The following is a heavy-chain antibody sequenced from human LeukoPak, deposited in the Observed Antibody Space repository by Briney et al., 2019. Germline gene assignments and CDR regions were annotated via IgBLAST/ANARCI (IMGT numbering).Heavy chain of an antibody. CDR3: AGRYCSSTSCGYY. CDR1: GFTFSSYW. D-gene: IGHD2-2*01. V-gene: IGHV3-74*01. Sequence: PGGSLRLSCAASGFTFSSYWMHWVRRAPGKGLVWVSRINSDGSSTSYADSVKGRFTISRDNAKNTLYLQMNSLGAEDTAVYYCAGRYCSSTSCGYYWGQGTLVTVSS. CDR2: INSDGSST. J-gene: IGHJ4*02.